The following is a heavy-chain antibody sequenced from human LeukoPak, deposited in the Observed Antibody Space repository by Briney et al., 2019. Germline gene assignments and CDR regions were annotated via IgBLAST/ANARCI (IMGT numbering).Heavy chain of an antibody. D-gene: IGHD4-23*01. CDR2: IYYSGST. CDR3: ARGPYGGNPAGLGY. CDR1: GGSISSGGYS. J-gene: IGHJ4*02. Sequence: SQTLSLTCTVSGGSISSGGYSWSWIRQHPGKGLEWTGYIYYSGSTYYNPSLKSRVTISVDTSKNQFSLKLSSVTAADTAVYYCARGPYGGNPAGLGYWGQGTLVTVSS. V-gene: IGHV4-31*03.